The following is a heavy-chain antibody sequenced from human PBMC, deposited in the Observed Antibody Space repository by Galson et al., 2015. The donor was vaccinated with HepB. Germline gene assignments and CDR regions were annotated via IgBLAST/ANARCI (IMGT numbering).Heavy chain of an antibody. D-gene: IGHD4-17*01. Sequence: SLRLSCAASGFTFSSYAMSWVRQAPGKGLEWVAVISYDGSNKYYADSVKGRFTISRDNSKNTLYLQMNSLRAEDTAVYYCARAGLGNDYGDYYPFDYWGQGTLVTVSS. CDR2: ISYDGSNK. CDR1: GFTFSSYA. V-gene: IGHV3-30-3*01. J-gene: IGHJ4*02. CDR3: ARAGLGNDYGDYYPFDY.